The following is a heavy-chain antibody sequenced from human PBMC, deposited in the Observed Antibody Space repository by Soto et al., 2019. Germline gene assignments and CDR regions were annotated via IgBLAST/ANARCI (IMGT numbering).Heavy chain of an antibody. CDR2: IYYSGST. CDR3: ARDVEYIPLVTLGSMTWLDP. D-gene: IGHD3-10*01. CDR1: GGSISSYY. Sequence: SETLSLTCTVSGGSISSYYWSWIRQPPGKGLEWIGYIYYSGSTNYNPSLKSRVTISVDTSKNQFSLKLSSVTAADTAVYYCARDVEYIPLVTLGSMTWLDPWGQGTLVTVSS. V-gene: IGHV4-59*01. J-gene: IGHJ5*02.